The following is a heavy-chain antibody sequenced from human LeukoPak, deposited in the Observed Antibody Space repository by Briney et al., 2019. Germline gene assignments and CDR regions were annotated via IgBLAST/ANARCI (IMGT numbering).Heavy chain of an antibody. J-gene: IGHJ5*01. V-gene: IGHV4-59*08. CDR3: ARSVPSLDYLFDS. CDR2: IYNSGIT. Sequence: PSETLSLTCTVSGGSISGYYWTWIRQLPGKGLEWIGYIYNSGITNYNPSLKSRVTVSVDTSKNHFSLRLTSVTAADTAVYYCARSVPSLDYLFDSWGHGTLVTVSS. CDR1: GGSISGYY. D-gene: IGHD4-11*01.